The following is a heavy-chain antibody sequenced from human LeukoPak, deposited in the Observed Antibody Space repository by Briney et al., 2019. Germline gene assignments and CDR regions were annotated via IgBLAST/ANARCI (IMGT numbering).Heavy chain of an antibody. CDR1: GFTVSSNY. V-gene: IGHV3-53*01. CDR3: ARDPSSGSYPGGYFDY. J-gene: IGHJ4*02. CDR2: IYSGGST. Sequence: TGGSLRLSCAASGFTVSSNYMSWVRHAPGKGLEGVSVIYSGGSTYYSDSVKGRFTISRDNTKNTLYLQMNSLRAEDTAVYYCARDPSSGSYPGGYFDYWGQGTLVTVSS. D-gene: IGHD1-26*01.